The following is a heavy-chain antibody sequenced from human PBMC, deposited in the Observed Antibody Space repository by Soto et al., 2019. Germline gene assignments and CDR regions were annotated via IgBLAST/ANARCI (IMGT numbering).Heavy chain of an antibody. J-gene: IGHJ6*02. D-gene: IGHD2-21*01. Sequence: QVQLVQSGAEVKKHGSSVKVSCKASGGTFSSYAISWVRQAPGQGLEWMGGIIPIFGTANYAQKFQGRVTITADESTSTVYIELSSLRSEDTAVYYCSAVIQRTHYYYYGMYVWGQGTTVIVSS. CDR3: SAVIQRTHYYYYGMYV. V-gene: IGHV1-69*01. CDR1: GGTFSSYA. CDR2: IIPIFGTA.